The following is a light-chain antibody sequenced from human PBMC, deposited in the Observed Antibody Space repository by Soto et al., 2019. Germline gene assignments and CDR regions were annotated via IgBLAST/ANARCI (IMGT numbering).Light chain of an antibody. V-gene: IGKV1-39*01. Sequence: DIQMTQSPSSLSASVGDRVTITCRASQSVISYLNWYQQKPGRAPKLLIFASSSLQSGVPSRFSGSGSGTDFTLTISSLQPEDFATYYCLQTYSTPFTFGPGTRDDIK. CDR3: LQTYSTPFT. CDR2: ASS. J-gene: IGKJ3*01. CDR1: QSVISY.